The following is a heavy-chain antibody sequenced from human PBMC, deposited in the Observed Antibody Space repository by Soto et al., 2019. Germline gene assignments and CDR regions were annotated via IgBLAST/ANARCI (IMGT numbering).Heavy chain of an antibody. CDR3: ARDAYCGGDCSRGVQNENYYYYYGMDV. CDR1: GFTFSSYS. J-gene: IGHJ6*02. D-gene: IGHD2-21*02. V-gene: IGHV3-48*02. CDR2: ISSSSSTI. Sequence: EVQLVESGGGLVQPGGSLRLSCAASGFTFSSYSMNWVRQAPGKGLEWVSYISSSSSTIYYADSVKGRFTISRDNAKNSLYLQMNSLRDEDTAVDYCARDAYCGGDCSRGVQNENYYYYYGMDVWGQGTTVTVSS.